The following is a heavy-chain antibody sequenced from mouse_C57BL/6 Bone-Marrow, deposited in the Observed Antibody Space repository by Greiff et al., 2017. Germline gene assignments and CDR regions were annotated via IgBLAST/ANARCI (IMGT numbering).Heavy chain of an antibody. Sequence: VQLKQSGPELVKPGASVKISCKASGYTFTDYYMNWVKQSPGKSLEWIGDINPNNGGTSYNQKFKGKATLTVDKSSSTAYMELRSLTSEDSAVYYCARMGIGDYWGQGTTLTVSS. V-gene: IGHV1-26*01. J-gene: IGHJ2*01. CDR2: INPNNGGT. CDR3: ARMGIGDY. CDR1: GYTFTDYY.